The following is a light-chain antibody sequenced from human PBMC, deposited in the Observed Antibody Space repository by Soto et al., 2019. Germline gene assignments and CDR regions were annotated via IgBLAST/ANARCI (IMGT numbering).Light chain of an antibody. J-gene: IGLJ2*01. CDR1: SSDVGGYDV. V-gene: IGLV2-23*01. CDR2: EGS. Sequence: QSVLTQPASVSGSPGQSITISCTGSSSDVGGYDVVSWYQHHPGKAPKLMIYEGSKRPSGVSNRFSGSKSGNTASLTISGLQAEDEADYFCCSYAGINFVIFGGGAQLTVL. CDR3: CSYAGINFVI.